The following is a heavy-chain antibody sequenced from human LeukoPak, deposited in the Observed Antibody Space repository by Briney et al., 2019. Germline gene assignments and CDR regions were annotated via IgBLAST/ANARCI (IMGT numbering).Heavy chain of an antibody. J-gene: IGHJ3*02. D-gene: IGHD3-10*01. CDR1: GFTISSYG. CDR3: AKEIMNGSGSYYAFDI. V-gene: IGHV3-30*18. Sequence: PGGSLRLSCAASGFTISSYGMHWVRQAPGKGLEWVAVISYDGSNKYYADSVKGRFTISRDNSKNTLYLQMNSLRAEDTAVYYCAKEIMNGSGSYYAFDIWGQGTMVTVSS. CDR2: ISYDGSNK.